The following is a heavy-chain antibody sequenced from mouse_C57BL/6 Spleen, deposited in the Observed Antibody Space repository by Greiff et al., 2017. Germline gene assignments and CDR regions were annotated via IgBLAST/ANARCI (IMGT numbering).Heavy chain of an antibody. V-gene: IGHV5-17*01. CDR2: ISSGSSTI. CDR3: ARDYYGSSYEKYFDY. CDR1: GFTFSDYG. Sequence: EVKLEESGGGLVKPGGSLKLSCAASGFTFSDYGMHWVRQAPEKGLEWVAYISSGSSTIYYADTVKGRFTISRDNAKNTLFLQMTSLRSEDTAMYYCARDYYGSSYEKYFDYWGQGTTLTVSS. J-gene: IGHJ2*01. D-gene: IGHD1-1*01.